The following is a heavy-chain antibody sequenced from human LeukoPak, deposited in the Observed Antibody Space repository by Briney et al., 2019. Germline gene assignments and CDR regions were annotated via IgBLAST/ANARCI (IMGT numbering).Heavy chain of an antibody. CDR1: GFIFSSYW. D-gene: IGHD3-22*01. Sequence: GGSLRLSCAASGFIFSSYWMSWVRQAPGKGLEWVANIKQDGSEKYYVDSVKGRFTISRDNAKNSLYLQMNSLRAEDTAVYYCARDFYDSSGYYYDYWGQGTLVTVSS. CDR3: ARDFYDSSGYYYDY. CDR2: IKQDGSEK. J-gene: IGHJ4*02. V-gene: IGHV3-7*01.